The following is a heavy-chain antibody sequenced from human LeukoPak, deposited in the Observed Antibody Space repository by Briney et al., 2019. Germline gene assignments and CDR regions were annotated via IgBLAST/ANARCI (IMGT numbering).Heavy chain of an antibody. Sequence: GGSLRLSCAASGFTFNNYAMSWVRQAPGKGLEWVSAISGSGGSTYYADSVKGRFTISRDNSKNTLCLQMNSLRVEDTAVYYCAKERGYGSSYFDYWGQGTLVTVSS. CDR1: GFTFNNYA. J-gene: IGHJ4*02. V-gene: IGHV3-23*01. CDR3: AKERGYGSSYFDY. CDR2: ISGSGGST. D-gene: IGHD5-12*01.